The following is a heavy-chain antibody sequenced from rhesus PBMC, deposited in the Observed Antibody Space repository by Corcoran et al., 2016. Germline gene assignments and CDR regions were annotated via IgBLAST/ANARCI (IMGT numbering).Heavy chain of an antibody. V-gene: IGHV4S11*01. D-gene: IGHD3-40*01. J-gene: IGHJ5-1*01. CDR1: GGSITNKY. CDR3: AKYTALVDFPTNLRFDV. Sequence: QVQLQESGPRLVKPWETLSLTCVVSGGSITNKYWTWIRQPPGKGLEWMGQNNGDGSGTEDTPALKSRLILSLATSKNQFSLTLNSVTAADTAVYFCAKYTALVDFPTNLRFDVWGAGVLVTVSS. CDR2: NNGDGSGT.